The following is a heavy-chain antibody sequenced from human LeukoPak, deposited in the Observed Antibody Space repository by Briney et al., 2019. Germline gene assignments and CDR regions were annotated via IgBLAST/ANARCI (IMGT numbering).Heavy chain of an antibody. CDR1: GFXFSTYE. CDR2: ISSSGSTI. D-gene: IGHD4-17*01. CDR3: ARDPSGDYFDY. J-gene: IGHJ4*02. Sequence: PGGSLRLSCAASGFXFSTYEMNWVRQAPGKGLEWVSYISSSGSTIYYADSVKGRFTISRDNAKNSLYLQMNSLRAEDTAVYYCARDPSGDYFDYWGQGTLVTVSS. V-gene: IGHV3-48*03.